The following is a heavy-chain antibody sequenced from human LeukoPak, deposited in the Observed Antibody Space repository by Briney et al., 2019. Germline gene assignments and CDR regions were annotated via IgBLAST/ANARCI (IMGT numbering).Heavy chain of an antibody. J-gene: IGHJ3*02. CDR1: GFTVNRTY. CDR2: IKSKTDGGTT. CDR3: TRQRRYNWNDRGAFDI. V-gene: IGHV3-15*01. D-gene: IGHD1-20*01. Sequence: GGSLRLSCAASGFTVNRTYMSWARQAPGKGLEWVGRIKSKTDGGTTDYAAPVKGRFTISRDDSKNTLYLQMNSLKTEDTAVYYCTRQRRYNWNDRGAFDIWGQGTMVTVSS.